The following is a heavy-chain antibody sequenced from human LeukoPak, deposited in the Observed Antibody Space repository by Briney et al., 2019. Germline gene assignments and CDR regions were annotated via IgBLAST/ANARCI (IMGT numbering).Heavy chain of an antibody. J-gene: IGHJ6*03. CDR3: ARGPPRGKYYYMGV. CDR2: IGTASDT. V-gene: IGHV3-13*01. D-gene: IGHD1-1*01. CDR1: GFTFSSFD. Sequence: GGSLRLSCAASGFTFSSFDMHWVRQPTGQGLEWVSTIGTASDTYYPGSVEGRFTLSRYNAKNSLYLQMISLTAGDTAVYYCARGPPRGKYYYMGVWGKGTTVTVSS.